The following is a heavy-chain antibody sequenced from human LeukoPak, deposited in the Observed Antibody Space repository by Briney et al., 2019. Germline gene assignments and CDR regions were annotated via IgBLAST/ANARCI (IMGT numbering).Heavy chain of an antibody. V-gene: IGHV3-23*01. CDR3: AKDRWSGYYNWFDP. J-gene: IGHJ5*02. Sequence: GGSLRLSSAASGFTFSSYAMSWVRRAPGKGLEWVSAISGSGGSTYYADSVKGRFTISRDNSKNTLYLQMNSLRAEDTAVYYCAKDRWSGYYNWFDPWGQGTLVTVSS. CDR1: GFTFSSYA. D-gene: IGHD3-3*01. CDR2: ISGSGGST.